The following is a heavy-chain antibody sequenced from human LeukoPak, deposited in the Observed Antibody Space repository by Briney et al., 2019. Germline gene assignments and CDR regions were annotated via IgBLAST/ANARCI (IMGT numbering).Heavy chain of an antibody. CDR2: IYYSGST. Sequence: SETLSLTCTVSGGSVSSGSYYWSWIRQPPGKGLEWIGYIYYSGSTNYNPSLKSRVTISVDTSKNQFSLKLSSVTAADTAVYYCARVFGRDGYNYNWFDPWGQGTLVTVSS. CDR1: GGSVSSGSYY. CDR3: ARVFGRDGYNYNWFDP. J-gene: IGHJ5*02. D-gene: IGHD5-24*01. V-gene: IGHV4-61*01.